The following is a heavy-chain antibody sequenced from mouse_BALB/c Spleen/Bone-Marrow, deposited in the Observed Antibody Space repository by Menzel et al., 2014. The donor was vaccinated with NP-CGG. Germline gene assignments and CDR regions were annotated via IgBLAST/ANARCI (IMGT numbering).Heavy chain of an antibody. CDR1: GYTFTSYW. Sequence: QVQLKESGAELAKPGASVKMSCKASGYTFTSYWMHWVKQRPGQGLEWIGYINPSTGYTEYNQEFKGKATLTADKSSSTAYMQLSSLTSEDSAVYYCARMGVWGWGQGTSVTVSS. V-gene: IGHV1-7*01. CDR3: ARMGVWG. J-gene: IGHJ4*01. D-gene: IGHD2-10*02. CDR2: INPSTGYT.